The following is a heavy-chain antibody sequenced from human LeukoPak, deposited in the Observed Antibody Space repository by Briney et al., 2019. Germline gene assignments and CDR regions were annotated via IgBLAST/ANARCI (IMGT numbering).Heavy chain of an antibody. J-gene: IGHJ4*02. CDR2: INPNSGGT. Sequence: ASVKVSCKASGYTFIGYYMHWVRQAPGQGLEWMGSINPNSGGTNYAQKFQGRVTMTRDTSISTVYMELSRLRSDDTAVYYCARDSCSSTSCLSIDDYWGQGTLVTVSS. V-gene: IGHV1-2*02. CDR3: ARDSCSSTSCLSIDDY. CDR1: GYTFIGYY. D-gene: IGHD2-2*01.